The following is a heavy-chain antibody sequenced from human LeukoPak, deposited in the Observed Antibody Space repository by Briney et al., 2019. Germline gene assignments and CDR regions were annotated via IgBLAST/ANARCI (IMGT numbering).Heavy chain of an antibody. Sequence: GGSLRLSCAASGFTFSDHYVDWVRQAPGKGLEWVGRIRNKANSYTPEYAASVKGRFTISRDDSKNSLYLQMNSLKIEDTAVYFCAKVRTLRDCSGGTCYLDHWGQGDLVTAAS. CDR1: GFTFSDHY. D-gene: IGHD2-15*01. J-gene: IGHJ4*02. CDR3: AKVRTLRDCSGGTCYLDH. V-gene: IGHV3-72*01. CDR2: IRNKANSYTP.